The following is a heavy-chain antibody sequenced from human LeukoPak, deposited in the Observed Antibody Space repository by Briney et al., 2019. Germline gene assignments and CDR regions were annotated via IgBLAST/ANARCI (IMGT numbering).Heavy chain of an antibody. D-gene: IGHD3-10*01. J-gene: IGHJ6*02. CDR1: GGSFSGYY. Sequence: PSETLSFTCAVYGGSFSGYYWSWIRQPPGKGLEWIGEINHSGSTNYNPSLKSRVTISVDTSKNQCSLKLSSVTAADTAVYYCARDGPITMVRGVMDGMDVWGQGTTVTVSS. CDR2: INHSGST. CDR3: ARDGPITMVRGVMDGMDV. V-gene: IGHV4-34*01.